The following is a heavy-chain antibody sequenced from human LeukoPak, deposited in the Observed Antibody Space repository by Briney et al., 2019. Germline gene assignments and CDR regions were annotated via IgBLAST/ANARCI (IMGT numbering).Heavy chain of an antibody. CDR1: GGTFSSYA. Sequence: ASVKVSCKASGGTFSSYAISWVRQAPGQGLEWMGRIIPILGIANYAQKFQGRVTITADKSTSTAYMELSSLRFEDTAVYYCARRSDRVALDIWGQGTMVTVSS. CDR2: IIPILGIA. CDR3: ARRSDRVALDI. D-gene: IGHD3-10*01. J-gene: IGHJ3*02. V-gene: IGHV1-69*04.